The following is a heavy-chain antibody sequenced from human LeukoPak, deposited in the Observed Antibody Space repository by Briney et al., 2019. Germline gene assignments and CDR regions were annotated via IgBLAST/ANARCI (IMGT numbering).Heavy chain of an antibody. CDR2: ISSSGSTI. Sequence: PGGSLRLSCAASGFTFSDYYMSWIRQAPGKGLEWVLYISSSGSTIYYADSVKGRFTISRDKAKNSLYLQMNSLRAEDTAVYYCARAQYDDAFDIWGQGTMVTVSS. V-gene: IGHV3-11*04. D-gene: IGHD3-3*01. CDR3: ARAQYDDAFDI. CDR1: GFTFSDYY. J-gene: IGHJ3*02.